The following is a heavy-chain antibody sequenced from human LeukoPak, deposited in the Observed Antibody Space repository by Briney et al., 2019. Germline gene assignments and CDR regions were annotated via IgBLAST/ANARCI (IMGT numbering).Heavy chain of an antibody. CDR2: INAGNGNT. CDR3: ASGIAVASNNWFDP. J-gene: IGHJ5*02. D-gene: IGHD6-19*01. V-gene: IGHV1-3*01. Sequence: ASVKVSCKASGYTFTTYPIHWVRQAPGQRLEWMGWINAGNGNTKYSREFRGRVTITRDTSASTAYMELSSLRSEDTAVYYCASGIAVASNNWFDPWGQGTLVTVSS. CDR1: GYTFTTYP.